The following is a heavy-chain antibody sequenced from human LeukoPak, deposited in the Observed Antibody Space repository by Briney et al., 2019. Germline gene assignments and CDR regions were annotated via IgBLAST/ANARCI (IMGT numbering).Heavy chain of an antibody. V-gene: IGHV4-59*08. CDR2: IYYTGST. CDR3: ARHDSWLPHDY. J-gene: IGHJ4*02. Sequence: SETLCLTCTVSGGSISSYYWSWIRQPPGKGLEWIGYIYYTGSTNYNPSLKSRVTISVDTSKNQFSLKLSSVTAADTAVYYCARHDSWLPHDYWGQGTLVTVSS. D-gene: IGHD5-12*01. CDR1: GGSISSYY.